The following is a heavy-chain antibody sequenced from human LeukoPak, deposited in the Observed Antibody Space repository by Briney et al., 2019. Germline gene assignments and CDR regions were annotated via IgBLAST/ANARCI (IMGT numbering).Heavy chain of an antibody. V-gene: IGHV3-23*01. CDR1: GFTFSSYA. J-gene: IGHJ5*02. CDR3: EKEQVDIVVVPAAINWFDP. D-gene: IGHD2-2*03. Sequence: GGSLRLSCAASGFTFSSYAMSWVRQAPGKGLECVSAISGSGGSTYYADSVKGRFTISRDNSKNTLYLQMNSLRAEDTAVYYCEKEQVDIVVVPAAINWFDPWGQGTLVTVSS. CDR2: ISGSGGST.